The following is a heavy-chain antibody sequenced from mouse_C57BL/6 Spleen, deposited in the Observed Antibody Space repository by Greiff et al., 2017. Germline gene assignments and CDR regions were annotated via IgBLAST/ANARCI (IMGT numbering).Heavy chain of an antibody. CDR1: GYAFSSYW. D-gene: IGHD2-5*01. CDR3: ARGGYSNSRYWYFDV. Sequence: VKLVESGAELVKPGASVKISCKASGYAFSSYWMNWVKQRPGKGLEWIGQIYPGDGDTNYNGKFKGKATLTADKSSSTAYMQLSSLTSEDSAVYFCARGGYSNSRYWYFDVWGTGTTVTVSS. CDR2: IYPGDGDT. V-gene: IGHV1-80*01. J-gene: IGHJ1*03.